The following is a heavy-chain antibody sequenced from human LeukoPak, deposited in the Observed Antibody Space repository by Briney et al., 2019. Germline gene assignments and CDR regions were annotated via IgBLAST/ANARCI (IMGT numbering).Heavy chain of an antibody. D-gene: IGHD6-19*01. J-gene: IGHJ4*02. CDR3: AKDQSRPVAGTLGYFDY. V-gene: IGHV3-23*01. Sequence: GGSLRLSCAASGFTFSSYAMSWVRQAPGKGLEWVSAISGSGGSTYYADSVKGRFTISRDNSKNTLYLQMNSLRAEDTAVYYCAKDQSRPVAGTLGYFDYWGQGTLVTVSS. CDR1: GFTFSSYA. CDR2: ISGSGGST.